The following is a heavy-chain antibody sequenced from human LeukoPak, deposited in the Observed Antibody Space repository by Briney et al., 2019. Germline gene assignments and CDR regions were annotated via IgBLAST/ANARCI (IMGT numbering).Heavy chain of an antibody. CDR2: IYSSGST. V-gene: IGHV4-39*07. J-gene: IGHJ4*02. CDR3: ARENWRSKSIDFDS. CDR1: GGSISSSSYY. D-gene: IGHD6-6*01. Sequence: SETLSLTCTVSGGSISSSSYYWGWIRQPPGKGLEWIGRIYSSGSTNFNPSLKSRVTMSVDTSKNQFSLRLSSVTAADTAAYFCARENWRSKSIDFDSWGQGTLVTVSS.